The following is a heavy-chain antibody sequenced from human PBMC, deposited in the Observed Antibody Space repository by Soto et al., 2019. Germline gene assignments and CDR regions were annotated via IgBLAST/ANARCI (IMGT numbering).Heavy chain of an antibody. CDR1: GFTFSTFS. J-gene: IGHJ4*02. CDR2: ISGGGRPR. CDR3: ARDLGWAVHS. D-gene: IGHD6-19*01. Sequence: EVQLVESGGGSVQPGGSLRLSCAASGFTFSTFSMNWVRQAPGRGLEWMSYISGGGRPRSYADSVKGRFTISRDNAKNPSYLQMDSLTDEDTAVYYSARDLGWAVHSWGQGTLVTVSS. V-gene: IGHV3-48*02.